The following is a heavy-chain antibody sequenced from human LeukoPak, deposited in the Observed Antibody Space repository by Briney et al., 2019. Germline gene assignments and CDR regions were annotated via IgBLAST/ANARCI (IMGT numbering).Heavy chain of an antibody. CDR2: IYSDGTT. Sequence: GGSLRLSCAASGFTFSSYWMNWVRQAPGKGLEWVSVIYSDGTTYYADSVQGRFTISRDNSKNTLYLQMNSLRAEDTAIYYCARDLRHSTHDYYYGMDVWGQGTTVTVSS. J-gene: IGHJ6*02. V-gene: IGHV3-53*01. CDR1: GFTFSSYW. CDR3: ARDLRHSTHDYYYGMDV. D-gene: IGHD2-15*01.